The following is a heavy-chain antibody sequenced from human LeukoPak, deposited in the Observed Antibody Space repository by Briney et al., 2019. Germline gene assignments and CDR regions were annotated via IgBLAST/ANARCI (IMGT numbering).Heavy chain of an antibody. V-gene: IGHV3-7*01. CDR3: AREWFGNWFDP. CDR1: GFTFSSYW. D-gene: IGHD3-10*01. Sequence: GGSLRLSCAASGFTFSSYWMSWVRQVPGKGLEWVANIKQDGSDKYYVDSVKGRFTISRDNAKNSLYLQMNSLRAEDTAVYYCAREWFGNWFDPWGQGTLVTVSS. CDR2: IKQDGSDK. J-gene: IGHJ5*02.